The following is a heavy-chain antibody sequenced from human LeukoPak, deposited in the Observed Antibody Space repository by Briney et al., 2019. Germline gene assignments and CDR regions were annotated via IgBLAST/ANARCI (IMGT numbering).Heavy chain of an antibody. CDR1: GGSFSGYY. CDR3: ASAGGDYSPADY. V-gene: IGHV4-34*01. Sequence: SETLSLTCAVYGGSFSGYYWSWIRQPPGKGLEWIGEINHSGSTNYNPSLKSRVTISVDTSKNQFSLKLSSVTAADTAVYYCASAGGDYSPADYWGQGTLVTVSS. CDR2: INHSGST. D-gene: IGHD4-17*01. J-gene: IGHJ4*02.